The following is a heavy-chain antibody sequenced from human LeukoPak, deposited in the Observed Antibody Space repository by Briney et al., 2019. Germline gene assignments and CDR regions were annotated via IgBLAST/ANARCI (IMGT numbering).Heavy chain of an antibody. D-gene: IGHD1-26*01. Sequence: PGGTLRLSCAASGFTFSSYGMSWVRQAPGKGLEWVSAISGSGGSTYYADSVKGRFTISRDNSKNTLYLQMNSLRAEDTAVYYCARSMILVGATDYWGQGTLVTVSS. CDR1: GFTFSSYG. CDR2: ISGSGGST. J-gene: IGHJ4*02. V-gene: IGHV3-23*01. CDR3: ARSMILVGATDY.